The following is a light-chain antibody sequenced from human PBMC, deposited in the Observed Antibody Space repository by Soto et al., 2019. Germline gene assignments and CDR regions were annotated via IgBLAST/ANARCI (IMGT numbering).Light chain of an antibody. Sequence: DIQMTQSPSTLSASVGDRLTITCRASQTISSWLAWCQQKPGKAPKVLIYQASSLEGGVPSRFSGSASGTEFTLPISSLQPDDFATYSGQQDHSYPYTFGQGTKVEIK. CDR1: QTISSW. CDR2: QAS. CDR3: QQDHSYPYT. J-gene: IGKJ2*01. V-gene: IGKV1-5*03.